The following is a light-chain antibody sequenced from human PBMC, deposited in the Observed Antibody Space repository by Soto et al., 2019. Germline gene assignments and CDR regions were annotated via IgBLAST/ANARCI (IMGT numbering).Light chain of an antibody. J-gene: IGLJ2*01. CDR2: SNN. Sequence: QSVLTQPPSASGTPGQRITISCSGSSSNIGSHTVNWHQQVPGTAPKLLIYSNNERPSGVPDRFSGSKSGTSASLAISGLQSGDEADYYCAAWDDSLNGVIFGGGTKV. V-gene: IGLV1-44*01. CDR3: AAWDDSLNGVI. CDR1: SSNIGSHT.